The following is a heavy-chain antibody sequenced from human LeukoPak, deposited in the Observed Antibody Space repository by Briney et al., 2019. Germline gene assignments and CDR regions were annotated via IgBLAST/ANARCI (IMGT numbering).Heavy chain of an antibody. CDR3: ARVMSSGSPLDY. V-gene: IGHV3-53*01. Sequence: GGSLRLSCAASGFTVSSNYMSWVRQAPGKGLEWVSVIYSGGSTYYADSVEGRFTISRDNSKNTLYLQMNSLRAEDTAVYYCARVMSSGSPLDYWGQGTLVTVSS. CDR1: GFTVSSNY. J-gene: IGHJ4*02. CDR2: IYSGGST. D-gene: IGHD3-10*01.